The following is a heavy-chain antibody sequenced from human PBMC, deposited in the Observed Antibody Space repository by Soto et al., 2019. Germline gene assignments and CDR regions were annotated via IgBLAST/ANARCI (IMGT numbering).Heavy chain of an antibody. CDR1: GFTFRSYG. J-gene: IGHJ6*03. CDR3: ARDPSDDVWSGYNYYYYYRDV. D-gene: IGHD3-3*01. Sequence: QVQLVESGGGVVQPGRSLRLSCAASGFTFRSYGMHWVREAPGKALEWVAVIWYDGSNKYYADSVKGRFTISRDNSNNTMYLQMNSLRAEDTAVYYCARDPSDDVWSGYNYYYYYRDVWGKGTTVTFSS. CDR2: IWYDGSNK. V-gene: IGHV3-33*01.